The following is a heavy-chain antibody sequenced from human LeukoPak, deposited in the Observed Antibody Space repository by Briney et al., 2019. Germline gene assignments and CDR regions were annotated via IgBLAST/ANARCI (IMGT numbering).Heavy chain of an antibody. D-gene: IGHD2-15*01. V-gene: IGHV3-30-3*01. CDR2: ISYHGINT. J-gene: IGHJ3*01. CDR3: TREGTDSFDV. CDR1: GFTFSTYA. Sequence: GRSLRLSCAASGFTFSTYAVHWVRQAPGRGLEWVAFISYHGINTYYADSAKGRFTISRDNSKNTLYLEMSSLRLEDTAVYYCTREGTDSFDVWGQGTMVTVSS.